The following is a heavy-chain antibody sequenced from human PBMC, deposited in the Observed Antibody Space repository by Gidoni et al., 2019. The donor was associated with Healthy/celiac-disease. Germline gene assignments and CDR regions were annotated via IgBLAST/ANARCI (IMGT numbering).Heavy chain of an antibody. CDR3: ARDSARSGWLVPY. CDR1: GFTFSSYS. Sequence: EVQLVESGGGLVKPGGSLRLSCAASGFTFSSYSMNWVRKAPGKGLEWVSSISSSSSYIYYADSVKGRFTISRDNAKNSLYLQMNSLRAEDTAVYYCARDSARSGWLVPYWGQGTLVTVSS. CDR2: ISSSSSYI. V-gene: IGHV3-21*01. D-gene: IGHD6-19*01. J-gene: IGHJ4*02.